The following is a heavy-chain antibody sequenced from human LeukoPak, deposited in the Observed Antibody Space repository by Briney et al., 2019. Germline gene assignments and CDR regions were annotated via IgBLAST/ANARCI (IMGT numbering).Heavy chain of an antibody. Sequence: GGTLRLSCSATGFTFNSYALSWVRLAPGKGLEWVSAISRGGDVTYYADSVEGRFTISRDNSKNSLYLQMNSLRAEDTAVYYCARDGTYYYDSSGEGYWGQGTLVTVSS. CDR3: ARDGTYYYDSSGEGY. V-gene: IGHV3-21*01. J-gene: IGHJ4*02. CDR1: GFTFNSYA. D-gene: IGHD3-22*01. CDR2: ISRGGDVT.